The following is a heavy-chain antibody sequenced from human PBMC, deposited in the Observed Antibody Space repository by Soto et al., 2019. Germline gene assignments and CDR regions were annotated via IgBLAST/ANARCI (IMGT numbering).Heavy chain of an antibody. CDR2: ISGTNGDT. J-gene: IGHJ4*02. CDR3: ASDSDIVVVPPAVSPFGY. Sequence: QVQLLQSGAEVKKPGASVKVSCKASGYTFTYYGVSWVRQAPGQGLEWMGWISGTNGDTHYAQKFQGRVTLTKHPSTSTAYTEMRSLRSDDSAVYFCASDSDIVVVPPAVSPFGYWGQGTLVTVSS. V-gene: IGHV1-18*04. CDR1: GYTFTYYG. D-gene: IGHD2-2*01.